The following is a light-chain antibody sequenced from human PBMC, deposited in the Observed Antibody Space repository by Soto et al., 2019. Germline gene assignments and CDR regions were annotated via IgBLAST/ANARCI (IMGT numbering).Light chain of an antibody. CDR2: EVS. Sequence: QSVLTQPASVSGSPGQSITISCTGTSSDVGTYDYVSWYQHHPGKAPKLIIFEVSNRPSGVSNRFSGSKSGNTASLTISGLQAEDEADYYCCSYTTSSTLWVFGGGTKLIVL. J-gene: IGLJ3*02. CDR3: CSYTTSSTLWV. CDR1: SSDVGTYDY. V-gene: IGLV2-14*01.